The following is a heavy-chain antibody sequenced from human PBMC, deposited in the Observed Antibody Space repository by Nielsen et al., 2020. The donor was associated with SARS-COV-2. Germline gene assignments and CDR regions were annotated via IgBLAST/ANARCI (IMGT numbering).Heavy chain of an antibody. CDR2: INPSGGST. CDR1: GYTFTSYY. D-gene: IGHD3-9*01. V-gene: IGHV1-46*01. J-gene: IGHJ6*02. CDR3: ARSYDILTGSPFYYYGMDV. Sequence: ASVKVSCKASGYTFTSYYMHWVRQAPGQGLEWMGIINPSGGSTSYAQKFQGWVTMTRDTSISTAYMELSRLRSDDTAVYYCARSYDILTGSPFYYYGMDVWGQGTTVTVSS.